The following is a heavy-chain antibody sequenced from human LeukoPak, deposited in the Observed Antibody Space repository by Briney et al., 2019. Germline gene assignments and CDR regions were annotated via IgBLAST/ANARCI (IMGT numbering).Heavy chain of an antibody. CDR1: EVTFSSYA. J-gene: IGHJ4*02. Sequence: SVKVSCKASEVTFSSYAISWVRQAPGQGLEWMGGIIPMFGTTNYAQKFQGRVTITADESTSTAYVELSSLRSEDTASYYCARDTVASLDYWGQGNLVTVSS. V-gene: IGHV1-69*13. CDR3: ARDTVASLDY. CDR2: IIPMFGTT. D-gene: IGHD6-19*01.